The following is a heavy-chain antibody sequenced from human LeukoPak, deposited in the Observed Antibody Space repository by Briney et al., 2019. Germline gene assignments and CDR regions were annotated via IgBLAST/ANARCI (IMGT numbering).Heavy chain of an antibody. J-gene: IGHJ4*02. CDR2: ISSSGNTI. CDR1: GFTFSDYQ. Sequence: GGSLRLSCAASGFTFSDYQMSWIRQAPGKGLEWVSYISSSGNTIYYADSVKGRFTISRDNAKNSLYLQMNSLRAEDTAVYYCASWAATYYYDSSGIPPDYWGQGTLVTVSS. CDR3: ASWAATYYYDSSGIPPDY. V-gene: IGHV3-11*04. D-gene: IGHD3-22*01.